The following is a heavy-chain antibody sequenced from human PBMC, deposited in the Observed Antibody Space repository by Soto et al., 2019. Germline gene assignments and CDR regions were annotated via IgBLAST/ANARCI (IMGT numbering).Heavy chain of an antibody. Sequence: GGSLRLSCAASVLTVSTKYMSWVRQAPGKGLEWVSVIYSGGSTFYADSVRGRFTISRDNSKNTVNLQMNSLRAEDTAVYYCARDPWAADYWGQGTLVTAPQ. J-gene: IGHJ4*02. CDR1: VLTVSTKY. D-gene: IGHD3-16*01. CDR2: IYSGGST. V-gene: IGHV3-66*01. CDR3: ARDPWAADY.